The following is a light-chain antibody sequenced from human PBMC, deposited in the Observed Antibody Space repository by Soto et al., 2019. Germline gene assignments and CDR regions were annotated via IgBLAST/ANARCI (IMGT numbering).Light chain of an antibody. CDR3: SSYTTSSTRV. J-gene: IGLJ1*01. V-gene: IGLV2-8*01. CDR1: SSDIGGYNS. Sequence: QSALTQPPSASGSPGQSATISCTGISSDIGGYNSVSWYQQHPGKAPKLMIYEVSKRPSGVPDRFSGSRSGNTASLTVSGLQAEDEADYYCSSYTTSSTRVFGTGTKLTVL. CDR2: EVS.